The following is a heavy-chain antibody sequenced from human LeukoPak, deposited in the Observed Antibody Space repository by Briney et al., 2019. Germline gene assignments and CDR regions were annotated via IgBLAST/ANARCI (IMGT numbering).Heavy chain of an antibody. Sequence: PGGSLRLSCAASGFTFSSHGMNWVRQAPGKGLEWVSGISSSSSYLYYTDSVKGRFTVSRDNAKNSLYLQMNSLRAEDTAVYYCARAYSGSYNWFDPWGQGTLVTVSS. V-gene: IGHV3-21*01. CDR2: ISSSSSYL. CDR3: ARAYSGSYNWFDP. D-gene: IGHD1-26*01. CDR1: GFTFSSHG. J-gene: IGHJ5*02.